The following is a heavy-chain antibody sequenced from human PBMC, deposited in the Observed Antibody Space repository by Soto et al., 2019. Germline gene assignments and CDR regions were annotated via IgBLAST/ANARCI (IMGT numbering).Heavy chain of an antibody. CDR3: ARVMKYSSGWYDAFDI. Sequence: ASVKVSCKASGYTFTGYYMHWVRQAPGQGLEWMGWINPNSGGTNYAQKFQGWVTMTRDTSISTAYMELSRLRSDDTAVYYCARVMKYSSGWYDAFDIWGQGTMVTVSS. CDR2: INPNSGGT. J-gene: IGHJ3*02. CDR1: GYTFTGYY. V-gene: IGHV1-2*04. D-gene: IGHD6-19*01.